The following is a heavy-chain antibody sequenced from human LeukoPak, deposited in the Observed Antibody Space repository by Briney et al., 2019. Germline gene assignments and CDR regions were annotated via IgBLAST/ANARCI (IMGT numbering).Heavy chain of an antibody. J-gene: IGHJ4*02. CDR3: AKVDIVVVPAARGFDY. V-gene: IGHV3-23*01. CDR2: ISGSGGST. D-gene: IGHD2-2*01. CDR1: GFTFSSYA. Sequence: GESLRLPCAASGFTFSSYAMSWVRQAPGKGLEWVSAISGSGGSTYYADSVKGRFTISRDNSKNTLYLQMNSLRAEDTAIYYCAKVDIVVVPAARGFDYWGQGTLVTVSS.